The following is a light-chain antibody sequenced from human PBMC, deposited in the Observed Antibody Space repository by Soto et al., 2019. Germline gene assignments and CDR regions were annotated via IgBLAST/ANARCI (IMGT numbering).Light chain of an antibody. CDR3: QQRSNSPVT. CDR1: QSVSSY. J-gene: IGKJ1*01. Sequence: EIVLTQSPGTLSLSPGERAILSCRASQSVSSYLAGYQQKPGQAPRLLIYDASTRATGISARFSGSGSGTDFALTISSLEPEAVEMYYCQQRSNSPVTFGQGAKVEVK. CDR2: DAS. V-gene: IGKV3-11*01.